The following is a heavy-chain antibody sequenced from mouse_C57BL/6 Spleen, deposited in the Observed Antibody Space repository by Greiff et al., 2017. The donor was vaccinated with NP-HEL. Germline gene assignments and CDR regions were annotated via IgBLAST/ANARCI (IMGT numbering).Heavy chain of an antibody. Sequence: VQLQQSGPELVKPGASVKISCKASGYTFTDYYMNWVKQSHGKSLEWIGDINPNNGGTSYNQKFKGKATLTVDKSSSTAYMELRSLTSEDSAVYYCVYLAYYNAMDYWGQGTSVTVSS. J-gene: IGHJ4*01. CDR2: INPNNGGT. D-gene: IGHD2-12*01. V-gene: IGHV1-26*01. CDR3: VYLAYYNAMDY. CDR1: GYTFTDYY.